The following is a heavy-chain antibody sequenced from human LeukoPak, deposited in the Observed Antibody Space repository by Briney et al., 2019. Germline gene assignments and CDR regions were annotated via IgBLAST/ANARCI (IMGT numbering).Heavy chain of an antibody. V-gene: IGHV4-59*11. CDR2: IYYSGST. CDR3: ARAATIYYYYMDV. J-gene: IGHJ6*03. D-gene: IGHD5-12*01. CDR1: GGSLRSHY. Sequence: PSETLSLTCTGSGGSLRSHYWSWIRQPPGKGLEWIGYIYYSGSTNYNPSLKSRVTISVDTSKNQFSLKLSSVTAADTAVYYCARAATIYYYYMDVWGKGTTVTVSS.